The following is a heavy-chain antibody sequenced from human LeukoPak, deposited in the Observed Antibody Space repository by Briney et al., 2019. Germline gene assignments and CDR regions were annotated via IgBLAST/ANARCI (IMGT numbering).Heavy chain of an antibody. CDR2: ISGSGGST. V-gene: IGHV3-23*01. D-gene: IGHD2-15*01. CDR1: GFTFSSYA. CDR3: ASTFPYCDDGTCAL. J-gene: IGHJ4*02. Sequence: PGGSLRLSCAASGFTFSSYAMSWVRQAPGKGLEWVSAISGSGGSTYYADSVKGRFTISRDNSKNTLYLQMNSLRAEDTAIYYCASTFPYCDDGTCALGGQGTLVTVSS.